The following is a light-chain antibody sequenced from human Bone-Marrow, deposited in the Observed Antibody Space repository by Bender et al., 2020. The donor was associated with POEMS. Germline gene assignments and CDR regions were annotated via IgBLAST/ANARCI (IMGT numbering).Light chain of an antibody. Sequence: QSVLTQPPSVSGAPGQRVTISCTGSGSNIGADFDVHWYQQIPGTAPRLLIYENKNRPSRVPDRFSGSKSGTSASLAITGLQSEDEADYYCAVWDDSLNGWVFGGGTKLTVL. CDR3: AVWDDSLNGWV. CDR2: ENK. J-gene: IGLJ3*02. CDR1: GSNIGADFD. V-gene: IGLV1-50*01.